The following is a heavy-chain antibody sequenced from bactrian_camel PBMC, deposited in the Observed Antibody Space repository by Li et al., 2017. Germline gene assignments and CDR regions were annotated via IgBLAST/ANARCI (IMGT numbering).Heavy chain of an antibody. CDR2: SKRDGST. J-gene: IGHJ4*01. CDR3: CTTEH. D-gene: IGHD3*01. V-gene: IGHV3S42*01. Sequence: VQLVESGGGLVQPGGSLRLSCAASGFTFSTYAMSWVRQAPGKGLEWLSVSKRDGSTRFGDSVKGRFTLSRDTEANTLYLQMNTLRTEDTGIYYCCTTEHWGQGTQVTVS. CDR1: GFTFSTYA.